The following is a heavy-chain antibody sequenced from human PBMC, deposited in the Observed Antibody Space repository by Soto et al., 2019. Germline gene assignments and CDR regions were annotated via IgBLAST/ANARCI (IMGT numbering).Heavy chain of an antibody. V-gene: IGHV3-9*01. D-gene: IGHD3-22*01. CDR2: ISWNSGSI. CDR3: AKGHYDSMTNDAFDI. J-gene: IGHJ3*02. CDR1: GFTFDVYA. Sequence: EVQLVESGGGLVQPGRSLRLSCAASGFTFDVYAMHWVRQAPGKGLGWVSGISWNSGSIGYADSVKGRFTISRDNAKNSLYLQMNSLRAEDTALYYCAKGHYDSMTNDAFDIWGQGTMVTVSS.